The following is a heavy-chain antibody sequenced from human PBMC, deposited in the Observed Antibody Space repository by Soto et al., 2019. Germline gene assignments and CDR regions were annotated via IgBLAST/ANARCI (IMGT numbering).Heavy chain of an antibody. Sequence: ALVKVSCKASGYTFTSYSMHWVRQAPGQRLEWMGWINAGNGNTKYSQKFQGRVTITRDTSASTAYMEQSSLRSEDTAVYYCARVNDYGDYVDYWGQGTLVTVSS. D-gene: IGHD4-17*01. CDR2: INAGNGNT. CDR1: GYTFTSYS. J-gene: IGHJ4*02. CDR3: ARVNDYGDYVDY. V-gene: IGHV1-3*01.